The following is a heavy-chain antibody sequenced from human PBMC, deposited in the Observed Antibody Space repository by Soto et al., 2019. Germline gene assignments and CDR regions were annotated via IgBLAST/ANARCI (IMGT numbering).Heavy chain of an antibody. CDR1: GFSLSTSGVD. Sequence: GPGPTLVNPTQTLTLTCTFSGFSLSTSGVDVGWIRQPPGKALEWLALIYWDDDKRYSPSLKSRLTITKDTSKNKVVLTMTNMDPVDTATYYCAKQSRTSYGDYLGFDYWGQGTLVTVSS. V-gene: IGHV2-5*02. CDR2: IYWDDDK. D-gene: IGHD4-17*01. J-gene: IGHJ4*02. CDR3: AKQSRTSYGDYLGFDY.